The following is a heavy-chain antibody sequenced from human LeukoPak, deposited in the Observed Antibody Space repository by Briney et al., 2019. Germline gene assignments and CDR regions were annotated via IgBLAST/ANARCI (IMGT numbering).Heavy chain of an antibody. CDR1: GFTFSSYS. V-gene: IGHV3-21*01. CDR3: ARLGYCSSTSCVAFDI. J-gene: IGHJ3*02. D-gene: IGHD2-2*01. Sequence: PGRSLRLSCAASGFTFSSYSMNWVRQAPGKGLEWVSSISSSSSYIYYADSVKGRFTISRDNAKNSLYLQMNSLRAEDTAVYYCARLGYCSSTSCVAFDIWGQGTMVTVSS. CDR2: ISSSSSYI.